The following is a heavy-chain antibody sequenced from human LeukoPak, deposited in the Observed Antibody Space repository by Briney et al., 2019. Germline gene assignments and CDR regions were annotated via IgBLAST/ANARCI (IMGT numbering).Heavy chain of an antibody. V-gene: IGHV4-34*01. CDR2: INHSGST. CDR3: ARDIGRDGYPNAWFDP. Sequence: PSETLPLTCAVYGGSFSGYYWSWIRQPPGKGLEWIGEINHSGSTNYNPSLKSRVTISVDTSKNQFSLKLSSVTAADTAVYYCARDIGRDGYPNAWFDPWGQGTLVTVSS. CDR1: GGSFSGYY. J-gene: IGHJ5*02. D-gene: IGHD5-24*01.